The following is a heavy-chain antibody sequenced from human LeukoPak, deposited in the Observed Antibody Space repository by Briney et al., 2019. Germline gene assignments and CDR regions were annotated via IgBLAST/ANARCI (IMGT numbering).Heavy chain of an antibody. D-gene: IGHD6-19*01. CDR3: AKKRRPVAGTDLFDY. CDR2: FSGGASRT. V-gene: IGHV3-23*01. J-gene: IGHJ4*02. Sequence: PGESLTLSCVPSGFNFSSYAMSWVRQSPPKGLDCVSSFSGGASRTYYVDSVKGRFTISRDNSKNTLYLQMNSLRVEDTAVYYCAKKRRPVAGTDLFDYWGQGTLVTVSS. CDR1: GFNFSSYA.